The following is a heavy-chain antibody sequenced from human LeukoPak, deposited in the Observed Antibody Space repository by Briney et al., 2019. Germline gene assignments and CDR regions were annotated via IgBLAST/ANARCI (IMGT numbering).Heavy chain of an antibody. D-gene: IGHD3-9*01. J-gene: IGHJ4*02. CDR2: ISCDGSKK. V-gene: IGHV3-30*04. CDR1: GFTFSSFA. Sequence: VRSLSLSCSTSGFTFSSFAMHWVRHAPGQGLDRVAVISCDGSKKYYSDSVKGRFTISRDNSKNTLYLQMNSLRAEDTAVYYFFFFKQKTAYEILTGYPPVYYFDYWGQGTLVTVSS. CDR3: FFFKQKTAYEILTGYPPVYYFDY.